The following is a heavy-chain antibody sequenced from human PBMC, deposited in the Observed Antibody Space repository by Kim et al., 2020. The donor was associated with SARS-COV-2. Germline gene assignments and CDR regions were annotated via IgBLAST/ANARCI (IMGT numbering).Heavy chain of an antibody. D-gene: IGHD3-16*01. J-gene: IGHJ4*02. CDR3: ARDRGYGDDTFDY. Sequence: NYAQKIRDRANVTTDASTSTVYMEWRSLRSDDTAVYFCARDRGYGDDTFDYWGQGTLVTVSS. V-gene: IGHV1-18*01.